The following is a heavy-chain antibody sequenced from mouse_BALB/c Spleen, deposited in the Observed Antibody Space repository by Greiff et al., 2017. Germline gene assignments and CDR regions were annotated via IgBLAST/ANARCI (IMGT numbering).Heavy chain of an antibody. CDR1: GFTFSSFG. D-gene: IGHD1-1*01. Sequence: DVMLVESGGGLVQPGGSRKLSCAASGFTFSSFGMHWVRQAPEKGLEWVAYISSGSSTIYYADTVKGRFTISRDNPKNTLFLQMTSLRSEDTAMYYCASPLLLRGAMDYWGQGTSVTVSA. V-gene: IGHV5-17*02. J-gene: IGHJ4*01. CDR3: ASPLLLRGAMDY. CDR2: ISSGSSTI.